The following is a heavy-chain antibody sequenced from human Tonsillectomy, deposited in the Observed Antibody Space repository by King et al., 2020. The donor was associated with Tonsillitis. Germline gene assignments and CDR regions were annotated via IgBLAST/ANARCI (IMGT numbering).Heavy chain of an antibody. CDR1: GGTFSSSA. J-gene: IGHJ4*02. CDR2: IIPVFDMV. D-gene: IGHD1-1*01. V-gene: IGHV1-69*09. CDR3: ASPGIGTVSFDY. Sequence: QMQLVQSGAEVKTPGSSVKVSCKASGGTFSSSAISWVRQAPGQGLEWMGRIIPVFDMVNYAQRFQGRVTITADKSTSTAYMELSSLRSEDTAVYYCASPGIGTVSFDYWGQGTLVTVSS.